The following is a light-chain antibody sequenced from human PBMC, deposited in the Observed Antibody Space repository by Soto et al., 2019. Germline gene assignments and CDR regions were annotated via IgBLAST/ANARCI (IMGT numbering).Light chain of an antibody. J-gene: IGKJ5*01. Sequence: EIVMTQSPATLSVSPGERATLSCRASQSVSSNLAWYQQKPGQAPRLLIYGASTRATSIPARFSGSGSGTEFTLSISSLQSEDFAVYFCQQYNNWPPITFGQGTRLEIK. CDR3: QQYNNWPPIT. V-gene: IGKV3-15*01. CDR2: GAS. CDR1: QSVSSN.